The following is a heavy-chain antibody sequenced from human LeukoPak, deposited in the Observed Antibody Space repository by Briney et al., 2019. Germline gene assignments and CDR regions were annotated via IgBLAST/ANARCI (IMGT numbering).Heavy chain of an antibody. J-gene: IGHJ4*02. Sequence: GGSPRLSCAASGFTFSSYSMKWVRQVPGKELEWVSSISSSSSYIYYADSVKGRFTISRDNAKNSLYLQMNSLRAEDTAVYYCARDDGTFDYWGQGTLVTVSS. V-gene: IGHV3-21*01. CDR2: ISSSSSYI. CDR1: GFTFSSYS. CDR3: ARDDGTFDY.